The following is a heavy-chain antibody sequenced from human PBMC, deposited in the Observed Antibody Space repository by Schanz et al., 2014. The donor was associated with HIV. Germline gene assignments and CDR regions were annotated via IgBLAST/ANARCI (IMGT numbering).Heavy chain of an antibody. D-gene: IGHD1-20*01. V-gene: IGHV1-69*01. J-gene: IGHJ6*02. CDR1: GYTFSSFG. CDR3: ARVPRLIDYNTSQGMDV. CDR2: MIPILDAP. Sequence: QVQLVQSGAEAKKPGASVKVSCKASGYTFSSFGINWVRQAPGQGLEWMGGMIPILDAPNYAQKFQGRVFITADESTSTVNMELSSLRSGDTAVYYCARVPRLIDYNTSQGMDVWGQGTTVTVSS.